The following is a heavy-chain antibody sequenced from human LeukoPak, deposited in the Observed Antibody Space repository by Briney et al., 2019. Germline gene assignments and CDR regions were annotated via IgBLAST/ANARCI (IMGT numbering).Heavy chain of an antibody. D-gene: IGHD3-10*01. CDR1: GFSFRSHG. CDR3: VRDIYSKYLDF. V-gene: IGHV3-33*01. J-gene: IGHJ2*01. Sequence: GGSLRLSCAASGFSFRSHGMHWVRQAPGKGLEWVAVIWYDASDKYYADSVRGRFTVTRDNSKNTFHLQMNSLRVDDTAVYYCVRDIYSKYLDFWGRGTLVTVSS. CDR2: IWYDASDK.